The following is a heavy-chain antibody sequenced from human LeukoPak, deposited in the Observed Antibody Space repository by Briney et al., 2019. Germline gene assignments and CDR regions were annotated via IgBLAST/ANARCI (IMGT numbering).Heavy chain of an antibody. CDR1: GYTFTSYG. CDR3: ARDLVVVVVPAAIWKPPTYYYYGMDV. D-gene: IGHD2-2*02. V-gene: IGHV1-18*01. Sequence: GASVKVSCKASGYTFTSYGISWVRQAPGQGLEWMGWISAYNGNTNYAQKLQGRVTMTTDTSTSTAYMELRSLRSDDTAVYYCARDLVVVVVPAAIWKPPTYYYYGMDVWGQGTTVTVSS. J-gene: IGHJ6*02. CDR2: ISAYNGNT.